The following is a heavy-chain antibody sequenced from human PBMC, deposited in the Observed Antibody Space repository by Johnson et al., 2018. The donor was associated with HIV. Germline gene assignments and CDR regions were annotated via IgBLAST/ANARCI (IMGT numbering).Heavy chain of an antibody. CDR1: GFTVSSNE. D-gene: IGHD1-26*01. CDR2: TSGGST. CDR3: AKDLFTEREDDAFDI. V-gene: IGHV3-38-3*01. Sequence: VQLVESRGVLVQPGGSLRLSCAASGFTVSSNEMSWVRQAPGKGLEWVSSTSGGSTYYADSRKGRFTISSDNYKNTLHLQMNSLRAEDTAVYYCAKDLFTEREDDAFDIWGQGTMVTVSS. J-gene: IGHJ3*02.